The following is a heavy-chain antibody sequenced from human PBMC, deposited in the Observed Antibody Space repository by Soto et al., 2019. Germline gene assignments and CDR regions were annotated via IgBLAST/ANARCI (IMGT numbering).Heavy chain of an antibody. Sequence: QVQLVESGGGVVQPGRSLRLSCAASGFTFSSYGMHWVRQAPGKGLEWVAVIWYDGSNKYYADSVKGRFTISRDNSKNTLDLQLNSLRAEDTAVYYCARDDGCANYDISRSEYYCYGMDVWGQGTTVTVSS. D-gene: IGHD3-9*01. CDR2: IWYDGSNK. CDR1: GFTFSSYG. J-gene: IGHJ6*02. CDR3: ARDDGCANYDISRSEYYCYGMDV. V-gene: IGHV3-33*01.